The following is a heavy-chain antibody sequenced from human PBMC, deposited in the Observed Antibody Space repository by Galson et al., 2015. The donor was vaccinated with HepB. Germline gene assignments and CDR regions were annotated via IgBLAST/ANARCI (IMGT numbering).Heavy chain of an antibody. Sequence: SVKVSCKASGYTFTSYYMHWVRQAPGQGLERMGIINPSGGSTSYAQKFQGRVTMTRDTSTSTVYMELSSLRSEDTAVYYCARFSGSYYAGPHYHYMDVWGQGTLVTVSS. D-gene: IGHD1-26*01. CDR2: INPSGGST. CDR3: ARFSGSYYAGPHYHYMDV. CDR1: GYTFTSYY. V-gene: IGHV1-46*03. J-gene: IGHJ4*02.